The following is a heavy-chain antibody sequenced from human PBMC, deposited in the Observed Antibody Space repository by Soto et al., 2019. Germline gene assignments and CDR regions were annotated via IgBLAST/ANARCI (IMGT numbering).Heavy chain of an antibody. CDR2: IWYDGSNK. J-gene: IGHJ4*02. CDR1: GFTFSSYG. Sequence: QVQLVESGGGVVQPGRSLRLSCAASGFTFSSYGMHWVRQAPGKGLEWVAVIWYDGSNKYYADSVKGRFTISRDNSKNTLYLQMNSLRAEDTAVYYCAREGLREYSGYDPNYYFDYWGQGTLVTVSS. CDR3: AREGLREYSGYDPNYYFDY. V-gene: IGHV3-33*01. D-gene: IGHD5-12*01.